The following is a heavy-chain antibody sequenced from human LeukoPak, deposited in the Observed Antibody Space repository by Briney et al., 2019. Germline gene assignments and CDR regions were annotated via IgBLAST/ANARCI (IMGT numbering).Heavy chain of an antibody. D-gene: IGHD3-16*01. CDR1: GGSISSSSYY. V-gene: IGHV4-39*07. CDR2: IYYSGST. Sequence: PSETLSLTCTVSGGSISSSSYYWGWIRQPPGKGLEWIGSIYYSGSTNYNPSLKSRVTISVDTSKNQFSLKLSSVTAADTAVYYCARSPRWGYYFDYWGQGTLVTVSS. J-gene: IGHJ4*02. CDR3: ARSPRWGYYFDY.